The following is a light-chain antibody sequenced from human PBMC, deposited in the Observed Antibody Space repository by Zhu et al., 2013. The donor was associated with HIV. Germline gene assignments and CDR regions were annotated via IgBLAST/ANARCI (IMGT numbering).Light chain of an antibody. CDR3: QQDYNLPHT. CDR1: QSVSIN. CDR2: GAS. J-gene: IGKJ4*01. Sequence: DIVLTQSPGTLSLSPGDTATLSCRASQSVSINLAWYQQKPGQAPRLLIYGASTRATGFPARFSGSGSGTEFTLTISSLQPEDFAVYYCQQDYNLPHTFGGGTKVEIK. V-gene: IGKV3-15*01.